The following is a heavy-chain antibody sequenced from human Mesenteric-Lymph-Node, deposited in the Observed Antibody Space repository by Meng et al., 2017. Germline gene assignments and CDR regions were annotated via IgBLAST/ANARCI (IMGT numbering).Heavy chain of an antibody. Sequence: SLKISCAASGFTFDDYAMHWVRQAPGKGLEWVSGISWNSGSIGYADSVKGRFTISRDNAKNSLYLQMNSLRAEDTAVYYCASFEYSSSSDYWGQGTLVTVSS. CDR2: ISWNSGSI. CDR3: ASFEYSSSSDY. CDR1: GFTFDDYA. D-gene: IGHD6-6*01. J-gene: IGHJ4*02. V-gene: IGHV3-9*01.